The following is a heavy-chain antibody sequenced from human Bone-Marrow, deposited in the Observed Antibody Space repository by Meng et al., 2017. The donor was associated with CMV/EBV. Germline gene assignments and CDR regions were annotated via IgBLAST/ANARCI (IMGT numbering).Heavy chain of an antibody. CDR2: INHSGST. V-gene: IGHV4-34*01. CDR1: GGSFSGYY. CDR3: ARAGGRVNY. J-gene: IGHJ4*02. D-gene: IGHD3/OR15-3a*01. Sequence: SETLSLTCAVYGGSFSGYYWSWIRQPPGKGLEWMGEINHSGSTNYNPSLKSRVTISVDTSKNQFSLKLSSVTAADTAVYYCARAGGRVNYWGQGTLVTVSS.